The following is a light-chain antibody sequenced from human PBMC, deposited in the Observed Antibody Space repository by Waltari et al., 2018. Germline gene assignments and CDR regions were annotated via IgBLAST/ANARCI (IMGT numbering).Light chain of an antibody. CDR2: KAN. Sequence: QTVVTQEPSLSVSPGGTVTLTFSLSSCSLLTPSYAPWYQQTPGQAPRTLVYKANARSSGVPDRFSGSILGNTAALTITGAQADDESDYYCALYMGSGIWVFGGGTRLTVL. CDR3: ALYMGSGIWV. J-gene: IGLJ3*02. V-gene: IGLV8-61*01. CDR1: SCSLLTPSY.